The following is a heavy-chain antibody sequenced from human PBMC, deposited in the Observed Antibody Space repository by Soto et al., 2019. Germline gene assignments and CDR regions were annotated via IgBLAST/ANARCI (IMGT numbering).Heavy chain of an antibody. V-gene: IGHV4-39*02. CDR2: IDYRGST. CDR3: TSLLTPYDTPGPSWFGP. Sequence: ASETLSLTCTVSGDSISKSGHYWGWIRQPPGKALEWIGGIDYRGSTLYNPSLRSRITMSIDTSKKFFSLKLTSVSASDTALYYCTSLLTPYDTPGPSWFGPWGQGTLVTVSS. D-gene: IGHD3-9*01. CDR1: GDSISKSGHY. J-gene: IGHJ5*02.